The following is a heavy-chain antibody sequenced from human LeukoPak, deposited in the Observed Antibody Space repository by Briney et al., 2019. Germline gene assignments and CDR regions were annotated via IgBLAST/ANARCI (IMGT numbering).Heavy chain of an antibody. CDR1: GYTFTSYD. D-gene: IGHD3-10*01. Sequence: ASVKVSCKASGYTFTSYDINWVRQATGQGLEWMGWMNPNSGNTGYAQKFQGRVTMTTDTSTSTAYMELRSLISDGTAVYYCARRASYASGSYPHWGQGTLVTVSS. CDR3: ARRASYASGSYPH. V-gene: IGHV1-8*01. J-gene: IGHJ4*02. CDR2: MNPNSGNT.